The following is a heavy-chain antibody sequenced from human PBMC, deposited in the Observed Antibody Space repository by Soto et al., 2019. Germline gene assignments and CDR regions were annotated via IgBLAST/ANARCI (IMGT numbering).Heavy chain of an antibody. CDR3: ASGSPRYYYDISGSPHFDY. D-gene: IGHD3-22*01. V-gene: IGHV1-69*01. J-gene: IGHJ4*02. CDR1: GGTFSSYA. Sequence: QVQLVQSGAEVKKPGSSVKVSCKASGGTFSSYAISWVRQAPGQGLEWMGGIIPIFGTANYAQKFQGRVTITADESTSTAYMELSSLRSEDTAVYYCASGSPRYYYDISGSPHFDYWGQGTLVTVSS. CDR2: IIPIFGTA.